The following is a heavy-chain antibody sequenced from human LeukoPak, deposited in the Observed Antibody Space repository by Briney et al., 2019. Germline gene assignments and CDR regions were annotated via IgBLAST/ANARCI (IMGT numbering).Heavy chain of an antibody. Sequence: GGSLRLSCAASGSNFGMHWVRQAPGKGLEWVAVISYDGSNKYYADSVKGRFTISRDNSKNTLFLQMNSLRAEDTAVYYCARASLRTSYFQHWGQGTLVTVSS. CDR3: ARASLRTSYFQH. V-gene: IGHV3-30*03. J-gene: IGHJ1*01. CDR1: GSNFG. D-gene: IGHD4-17*01. CDR2: ISYDGSNK.